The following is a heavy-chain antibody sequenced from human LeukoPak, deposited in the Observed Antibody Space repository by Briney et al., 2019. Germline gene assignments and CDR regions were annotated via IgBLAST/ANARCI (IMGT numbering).Heavy chain of an antibody. D-gene: IGHD3-3*01. J-gene: IGHJ6*02. Sequence: PSETLSLTCAVYGGSFSGYYWSWIRQPPGKGLEWIGEINHSGSTNYNPSLKSRVTISVDTSKNQFSLKLSSVTAADTAVYYCARGSYNYDFWSGYYYYGMDVWGQGTTVTVSS. CDR2: INHSGST. CDR3: ARGSYNYDFWSGYYYYGMDV. V-gene: IGHV4-34*01. CDR1: GGSFSGYY.